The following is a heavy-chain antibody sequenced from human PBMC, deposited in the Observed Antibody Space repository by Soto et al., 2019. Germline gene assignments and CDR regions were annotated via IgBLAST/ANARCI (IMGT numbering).Heavy chain of an antibody. D-gene: IGHD6-13*01. Sequence: SETLSLTCTVSGGSISNYYWTWIRQTPGKGLEWIGYVYYTGSTNYNPSLKSRVHISIDTSKNDFYLNLTSVAAVETAIYCCAGVLPRRYSNSAFDYWGQGTLVTVSS. CDR2: VYYTGST. CDR3: AGVLPRRYSNSAFDY. V-gene: IGHV4-59*01. J-gene: IGHJ4*02. CDR1: GGSISNYY.